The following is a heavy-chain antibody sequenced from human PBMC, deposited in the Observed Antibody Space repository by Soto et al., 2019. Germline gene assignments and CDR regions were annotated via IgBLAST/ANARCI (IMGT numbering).Heavy chain of an antibody. J-gene: IGHJ4*02. D-gene: IGHD3-22*01. Sequence: LTYTVSGGFLTTCCSFWSWIRQHPGKGLEGIWDIYHSGDTYYNPSLKSRLTLSVDTSKNHFSLMVDSVTAADTAVYYCARVIFQVLYRQPYFDSSAQRTPVTVSS. V-gene: IGHV4-31*03. CDR3: ARVIFQVLYRQPYFDS. CDR1: GGFLTTCCSF. CDR2: IYHSGDT.